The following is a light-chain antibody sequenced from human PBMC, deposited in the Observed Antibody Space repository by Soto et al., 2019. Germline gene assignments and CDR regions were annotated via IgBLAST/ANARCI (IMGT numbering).Light chain of an antibody. V-gene: IGLV1-40*01. CDR2: GNS. CDR3: QSYDSSLSGYV. CDR1: SSNIGAGYD. J-gene: IGLJ1*01. Sequence: QSVLTQPPSVSGAPGQRVTISCTGSSSNIGAGYDVHWYQQLPGTAPKLLIYGNSNRPSGVPDRFSCSKSGTSASLAITGLQAEDEADYYCQSYDSSLSGYVFGTGTQVTVL.